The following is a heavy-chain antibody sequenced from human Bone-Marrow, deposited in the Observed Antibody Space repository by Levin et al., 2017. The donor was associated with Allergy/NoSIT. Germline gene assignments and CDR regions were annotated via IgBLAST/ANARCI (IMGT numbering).Heavy chain of an antibody. CDR3: ARDRRIAARPRILYYYYGMDV. CDR1: GFTFSSYG. CDR2: IWYDGSNK. J-gene: IGHJ6*02. Sequence: PGGSLRLSCAASGFTFSSYGMHWVRQAPGKGLEWVAVIWYDGSNKYYADSVKGRFTISRDNSKNTLYLQMNSLRAEDTAVYYCARDRRIAARPRILYYYYGMDVWGQGTTVTVSS. V-gene: IGHV3-33*01. D-gene: IGHD6-6*01.